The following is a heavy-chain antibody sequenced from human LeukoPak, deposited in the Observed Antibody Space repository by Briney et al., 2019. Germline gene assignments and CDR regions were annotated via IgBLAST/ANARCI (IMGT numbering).Heavy chain of an antibody. CDR3: AKWPLGYCSSTSCYNGNYYYYGMDV. D-gene: IGHD2-2*02. V-gene: IGHV3-23*01. CDR2: ISGSGGST. Sequence: GGSLRLSCAASGFTFSSYAMSWVRQAPGKGLEWVSAISGSGGSTYYADSVKGRFTISRDNSKNTLYLQMNSLRADDTAVYYCAKWPLGYCSSTSCYNGNYYYYGMDVWGQGTTVTVSS. J-gene: IGHJ6*02. CDR1: GFTFSSYA.